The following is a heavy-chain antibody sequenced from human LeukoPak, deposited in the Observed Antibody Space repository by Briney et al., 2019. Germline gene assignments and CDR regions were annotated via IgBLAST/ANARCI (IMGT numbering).Heavy chain of an antibody. V-gene: IGHV4-59*01. CDR1: GGSISSYH. Sequence: SETLSLTCTVSGGSISSYHWSWIRQPPGKGLEWIGYIYYSGSTNYNPSLKSRVTISVDTSKNQFSLKLSSVTAADTAVYYCARGYGSGSYPFDYWGQGTLVTVSS. CDR2: IYYSGST. J-gene: IGHJ4*02. D-gene: IGHD3-10*01. CDR3: ARGYGSGSYPFDY.